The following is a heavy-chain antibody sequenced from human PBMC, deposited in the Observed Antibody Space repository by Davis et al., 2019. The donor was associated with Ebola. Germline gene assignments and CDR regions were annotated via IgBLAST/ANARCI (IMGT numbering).Heavy chain of an antibody. CDR1: GFTFSIYS. Sequence: GESLKISCAASGFTFSIYSMDWVRQAPGKGLEWVSYISSGSSTIYYGDSVKGRFTISRDVSKNTVSLQMNSLRADDTAVYYCAREGVSSGRAGSFDYWGQGVLVTVSS. CDR3: AREGVSSGRAGSFDY. J-gene: IGHJ4*02. D-gene: IGHD6-19*01. V-gene: IGHV3-48*01. CDR2: ISSGSSTI.